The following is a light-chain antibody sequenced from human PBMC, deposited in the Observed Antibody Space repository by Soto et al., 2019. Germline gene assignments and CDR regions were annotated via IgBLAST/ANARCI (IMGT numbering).Light chain of an antibody. V-gene: IGKV3-15*01. Sequence: EIVMTQSPATLSVSAGERATLSCRTSQSITRNLAWYQQKPGQAPRLLIYGASTRATGTPARFSGSGSGTEFTLTISSLQSEDFAVYYGQQYHNWPPNTFGQGTKVEI. CDR2: GAS. J-gene: IGKJ1*01. CDR1: QSITRN. CDR3: QQYHNWPPNT.